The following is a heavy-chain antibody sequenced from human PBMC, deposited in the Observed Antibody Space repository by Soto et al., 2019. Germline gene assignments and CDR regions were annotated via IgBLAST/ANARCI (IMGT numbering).Heavy chain of an antibody. CDR3: ARVGGADPCDY. J-gene: IGHJ4*02. CDR2: IYTSGST. V-gene: IGHV4-4*07. D-gene: IGHD3-16*01. CDR1: GGSISSYY. Sequence: QVQLQESGPGLVKPSETLSLPCTVSGGSISSYYWSWIRQPAGKGLEWIGRIYTSGSTNSNPSLNSRGTMSVDTVTNQFSLKLSSVTAADTAVYYCARVGGADPCDYWGQGTLVTVSS.